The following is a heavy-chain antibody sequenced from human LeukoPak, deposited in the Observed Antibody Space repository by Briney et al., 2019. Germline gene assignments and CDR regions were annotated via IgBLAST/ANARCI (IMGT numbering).Heavy chain of an antibody. CDR3: AREGYSSGWYKTDY. Sequence: SETLSLTCTVSGGSIGGYYWSWIRQPPGKGLEWIGYIYYSGSTNYNPSLTSRVTMSVDTSKNQFSLRLSSVTAADTAVYYCAREGYSSGWYKTDYWGQGTLVTVSS. CDR1: GGSIGGYY. CDR2: IYYSGST. V-gene: IGHV4-59*01. J-gene: IGHJ4*02. D-gene: IGHD6-19*01.